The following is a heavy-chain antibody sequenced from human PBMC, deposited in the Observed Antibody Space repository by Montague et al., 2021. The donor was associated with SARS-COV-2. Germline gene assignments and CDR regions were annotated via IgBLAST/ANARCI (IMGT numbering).Heavy chain of an antibody. Sequence: SLRLSCAASGFTFNSYGMIWIRQTPGKGLEWVSAISGSGSATHYIDSVRGRLTISRDNSENSLYLQMDNLRVQDTAMYYCARDRGRSRWDWGQGTLVTVSS. CDR1: GFTFNSYG. V-gene: IGHV3-48*01. D-gene: IGHD6-13*01. CDR2: ISGSGSAT. J-gene: IGHJ4*02. CDR3: ARDRGRSRWD.